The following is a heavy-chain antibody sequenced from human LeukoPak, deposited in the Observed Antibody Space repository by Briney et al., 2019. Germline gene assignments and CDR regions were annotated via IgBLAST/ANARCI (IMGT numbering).Heavy chain of an antibody. CDR3: AKDYSASQLVPLYYFNC. Sequence: GASVKVSCKASGYTFTSYAMHWVRQAPGQRLEWMGWINAGNGNTKYSQKFQGRVTITRDTSASTAYMELSSLRAEDTAVYFCAKDYSASQLVPLYYFNCWGQGSLVTVSS. CDR1: GYTFTSYA. V-gene: IGHV1-3*01. CDR2: INAGNGNT. J-gene: IGHJ4*02. D-gene: IGHD6-6*01.